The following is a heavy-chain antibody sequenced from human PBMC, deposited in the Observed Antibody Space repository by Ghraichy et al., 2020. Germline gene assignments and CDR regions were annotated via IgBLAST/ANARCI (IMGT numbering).Heavy chain of an antibody. J-gene: IGHJ4*02. CDR1: GFTFSSYS. CDR2: ISSSSSYI. V-gene: IGHV3-21*01. Sequence: LSLTCAASGFTFSSYSMNWVRQAPGKGLEWVSSISSSSSYIYYADSVKGRFTISRDNAKNSLYLQMNSLRAEDTAVYYCARARYYDSSGQGDYWGQGTLVTVSS. D-gene: IGHD3-22*01. CDR3: ARARYYDSSGQGDY.